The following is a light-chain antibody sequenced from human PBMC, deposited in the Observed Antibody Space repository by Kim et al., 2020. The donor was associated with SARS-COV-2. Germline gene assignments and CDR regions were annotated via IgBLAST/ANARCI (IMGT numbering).Light chain of an antibody. CDR3: GADHGSGSNFVCV. CDR2: VGTGGIVG. V-gene: IGLV9-49*01. CDR1: VSNSSYK. J-gene: IGLJ3*02. Sequence: CTLSVSNSSYKVNWYQQRPGKGPRFVVRVGTGGIVGSKGDGFPNRFSVLGSGLDRYLTIKNIQEEDEGDYHCGADHGSGSNFVCVFGGGTQLTVL.